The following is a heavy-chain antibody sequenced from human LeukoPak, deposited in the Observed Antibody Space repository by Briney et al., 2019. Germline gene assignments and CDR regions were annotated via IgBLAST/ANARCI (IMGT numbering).Heavy chain of an antibody. D-gene: IGHD6-13*01. CDR1: GYTFTSYG. J-gene: IGHJ4*02. CDR2: ISAYNGNT. Sequence: SVTVSCKASGYTFTSYGISWVRQAPGQGLEWMGWISAYNGNTNYAQKLQGRVTMTRDTSISTAYMELSRLTSDDTAVYYCARGESSSWYGWGQGTLVTVSS. CDR3: ARGESSSWYG. V-gene: IGHV1-18*01.